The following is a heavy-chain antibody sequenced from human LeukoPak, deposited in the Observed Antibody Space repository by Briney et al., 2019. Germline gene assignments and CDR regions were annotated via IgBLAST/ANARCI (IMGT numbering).Heavy chain of an antibody. V-gene: IGHV3-23*01. D-gene: IGHD3-22*01. CDR1: GFTFSNCG. CDR2: IYGSGSST. CDR3: AKVIYFDSSASYYWYFDL. J-gene: IGHJ2*01. Sequence: GGSLRLSCVASGFTFSNCGMSWVRQAPGKGLEWVSAIYGSGSSTYYADSVKGRFTISRDVSRNTLYLEMNSLRAEDTAIYYCAKVIYFDSSASYYWYFDLWGRGTLVTVSS.